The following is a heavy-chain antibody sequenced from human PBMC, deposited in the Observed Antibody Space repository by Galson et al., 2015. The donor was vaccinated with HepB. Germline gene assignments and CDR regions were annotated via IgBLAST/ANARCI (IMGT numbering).Heavy chain of an antibody. D-gene: IGHD6-25*01. Sequence: SLRLSCAASGFTVSDNYMSRVRQAPGKGLEWVSIIFSGGTTYYAASVKGRFTISRDNSKNTLNLQMNSLRAEDTAVYYCARDYSSAWLGYWGQGTLVTVSS. V-gene: IGHV3-66*01. CDR2: IFSGGTT. J-gene: IGHJ4*02. CDR1: GFTVSDNY. CDR3: ARDYSSAWLGY.